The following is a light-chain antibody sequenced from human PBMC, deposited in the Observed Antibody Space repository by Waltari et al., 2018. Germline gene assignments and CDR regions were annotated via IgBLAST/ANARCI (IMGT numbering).Light chain of an antibody. CDR3: NSRDSSGNHVI. J-gene: IGLJ2*01. CDR1: SLRRYF. CDR2: AKN. V-gene: IGLV3-19*01. Sequence: SSEVTQDPTVSVALGQTVRITCQGDSLRRYFVSWYQQKAGQAPVLVIYAKNNRASGIPDRFSGSSSGNTASLTITGAQAEDEADYFCNSRDSSGNHVIFGGGTKLTVV.